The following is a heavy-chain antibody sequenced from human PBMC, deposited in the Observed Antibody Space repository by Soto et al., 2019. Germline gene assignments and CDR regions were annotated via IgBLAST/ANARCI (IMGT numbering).Heavy chain of an antibody. J-gene: IGHJ6*02. Sequence: LRLAYAASGLPLRKYGMHWVRQAPGKGLEWVAVISYDGSNKYYADSVKGRFTISRDNSKNTLYLQMNSLRAEDTAVYYCAKGGSVAGTYYYYGMDVWGQATTVTAS. CDR1: GLPLRKYG. CDR3: AKGGSVAGTYYYYGMDV. CDR2: ISYDGSNK. D-gene: IGHD6-19*01. V-gene: IGHV3-30*18.